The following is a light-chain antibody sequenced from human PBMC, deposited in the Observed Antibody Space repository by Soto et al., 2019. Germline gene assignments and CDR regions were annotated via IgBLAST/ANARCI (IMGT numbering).Light chain of an antibody. Sequence: AVVTQEPSLTVSPGGTVTLTCGSSTGAVTSGHYPYWFQQKPGQAPRTLIYDTSNKHSWTPARFSGSLLGVKAALTLSGAQPEDEAEYYCLLSYSGARPVFGGGTKLTVL. CDR1: TGAVTSGHY. CDR3: LLSYSGARPV. V-gene: IGLV7-46*01. CDR2: DTS. J-gene: IGLJ3*02.